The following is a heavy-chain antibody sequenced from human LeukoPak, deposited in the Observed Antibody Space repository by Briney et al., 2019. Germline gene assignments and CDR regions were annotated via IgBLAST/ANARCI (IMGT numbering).Heavy chain of an antibody. J-gene: IGHJ4*02. CDR3: ARDNIAVASFDY. CDR2: ISGSGGST. Sequence: GGSLRLSCAASGFTFSSYGMSWVRQAPGKGLEWVSAISGSGGSTYYADSVKGRFTISRDNSKNTLYLQMNSLRAEDTAVYYCARDNIAVASFDYWGQGTLVTVSS. V-gene: IGHV3-23*01. CDR1: GFTFSSYG. D-gene: IGHD6-19*01.